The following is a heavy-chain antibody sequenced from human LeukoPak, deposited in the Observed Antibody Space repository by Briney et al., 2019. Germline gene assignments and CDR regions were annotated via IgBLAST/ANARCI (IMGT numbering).Heavy chain of an antibody. V-gene: IGHV1-69*01. CDR3: ARVPPVQLDRSGGAFDT. D-gene: IGHD1-1*01. J-gene: IGHJ3*02. CDR1: GGTFSSYA. Sequence: ASVKVSCKASGGTFSSYAISWVRQAPGQGLEWMGGIIPIFGTANYAQKFQGRVTITADESTSTAYMELSSLRSEDTAVYYCARVPPVQLDRSGGAFDTWGQGTMVTVSS. CDR2: IIPIFGTA.